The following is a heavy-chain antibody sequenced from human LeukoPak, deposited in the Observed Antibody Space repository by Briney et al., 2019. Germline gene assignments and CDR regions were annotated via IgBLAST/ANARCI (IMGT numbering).Heavy chain of an antibody. J-gene: IGHJ6*02. CDR2: IWYDGSNK. V-gene: IGHV3-33*01. Sequence: GGSLRLSCAASGFTFSSYGMHWVRQAPGKGLEWVAVIWYDGSNKYYADSVKGRFTISRDNSKNTLYLQMNSLRAEDTAVYYCARDRVRGVIISYYYYYGMDVWGQGTTVTVSS. D-gene: IGHD3-10*01. CDR1: GFTFSSYG. CDR3: ARDRVRGVIISYYYYYGMDV.